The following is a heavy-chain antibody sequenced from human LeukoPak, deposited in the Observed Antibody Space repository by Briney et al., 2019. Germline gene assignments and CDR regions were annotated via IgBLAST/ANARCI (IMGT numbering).Heavy chain of an antibody. J-gene: IGHJ4*02. D-gene: IGHD6-19*01. CDR1: GFTFSSYA. CDR3: AKGVPGFAVAGTYFDY. Sequence: KTGGSLRLSCAASGFTFSSYAMSWVRQAPGKGLEWVSAISGSGGSTYYADSVKGRFTISRDNSKNTLYLQMNSLRAEDTAVYYCAKGVPGFAVAGTYFDYWGQGTLVTVSS. V-gene: IGHV3-23*01. CDR2: ISGSGGST.